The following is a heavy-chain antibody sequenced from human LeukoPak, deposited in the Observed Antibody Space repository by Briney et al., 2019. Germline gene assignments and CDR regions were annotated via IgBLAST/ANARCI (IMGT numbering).Heavy chain of an antibody. V-gene: IGHV3-30*02. J-gene: IGHJ4*02. Sequence: GGSLRLSCAASGFTFRTYGMHWVRQAPGKGLEWVSFIRYDGSKKYYPDSVKGRFTISRDNSKNTVYLQMNSLRPEDTAIYHCAKDGPSKSESYAGPSDYWGQGTLVTVSS. D-gene: IGHD1-26*01. CDR1: GFTFRTYG. CDR3: AKDGPSKSESYAGPSDY. CDR2: IRYDGSKK.